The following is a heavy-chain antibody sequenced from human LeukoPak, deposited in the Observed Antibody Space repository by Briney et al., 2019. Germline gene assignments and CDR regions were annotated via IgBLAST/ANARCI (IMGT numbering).Heavy chain of an antibody. D-gene: IGHD3-10*01. Sequence: GGSLRLSCAASGFTFSSYGMHWVRQAPGKGLEWVAFIRYDGSNKYYADSVKGRFTISRDNSKNTLYLQMSSLRAEDTAVYYCAKGGTMVRGFSMRGQGTLVTVSS. CDR1: GFTFSSYG. CDR2: IRYDGSNK. V-gene: IGHV3-30*02. J-gene: IGHJ4*02. CDR3: AKGGTMVRGFSM.